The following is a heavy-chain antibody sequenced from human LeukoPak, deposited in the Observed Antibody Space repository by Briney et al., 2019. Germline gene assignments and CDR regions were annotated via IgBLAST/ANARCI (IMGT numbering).Heavy chain of an antibody. D-gene: IGHD3-3*02. CDR2: ITGRGERT. CDR3: AKKHCSDAFDS. J-gene: IGHJ3*02. CDR1: GFTFSSYG. Sequence: PGGSLRLFCAASGFTFSSYGMNWVRQAPGKGREWVSGITGRGERTFYADSVKGRFTISRDNSKNTLYLQMNSLRAEHTAVYYCAKKHCSDAFDSGHQGTMVAVSA. V-gene: IGHV3-23*01.